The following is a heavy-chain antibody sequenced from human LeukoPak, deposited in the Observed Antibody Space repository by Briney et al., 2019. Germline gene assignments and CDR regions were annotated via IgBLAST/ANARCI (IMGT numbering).Heavy chain of an antibody. Sequence: ASVKVSCKASGGTFSSYAISWVRQAPGQGLEWMGGIIPIFGTANYAQKFQGRVTITRDTSASTAYMELSSLRSEDTAVYYCARDARYYYDSSGYPKIEYYFDYWGQGTLVTVSS. V-gene: IGHV1-69*05. D-gene: IGHD3-22*01. CDR1: GGTFSSYA. CDR3: ARDARYYYDSSGYPKIEYYFDY. J-gene: IGHJ4*02. CDR2: IIPIFGTA.